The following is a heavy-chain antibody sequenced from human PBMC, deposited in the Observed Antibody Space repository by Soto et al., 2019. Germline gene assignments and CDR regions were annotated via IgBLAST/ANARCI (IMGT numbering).Heavy chain of an antibody. J-gene: IGHJ5*02. CDR2: ITESGST. V-gene: IGHV4-34*01. Sequence: SETLSLTCAVYGGSFSGYYWTWIRQPPGKGLEWIGKITESGSTDYNPSLRGRVTISVDTSKNRFSLKLNSVTAADTAVYYCARERQRWLQLGCFDPWGQGXLVTVSS. D-gene: IGHD5-12*01. CDR3: ARERQRWLQLGCFDP. CDR1: GGSFSGYY.